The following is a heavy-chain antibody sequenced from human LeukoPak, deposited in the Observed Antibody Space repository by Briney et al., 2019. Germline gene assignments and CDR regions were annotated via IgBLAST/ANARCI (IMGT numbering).Heavy chain of an antibody. CDR1: GGSISSYY. CDR3: ARGYYGFDAFDI. CDR2: IYYSGST. J-gene: IGHJ3*02. D-gene: IGHD3-10*01. V-gene: IGHV4-59*01. Sequence: SETLSLTGTVPGGSISSYYWSWIRQPPGKGLEWIGYIYYSGSTNYNPSLKSRVTISVDTSKNQFSLKLSSVTAADTAVYYCARGYYGFDAFDIWGQGTMVTVSS.